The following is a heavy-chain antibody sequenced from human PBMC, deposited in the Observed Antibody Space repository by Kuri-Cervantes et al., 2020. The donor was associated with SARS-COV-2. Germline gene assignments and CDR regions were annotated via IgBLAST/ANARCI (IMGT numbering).Heavy chain of an antibody. CDR2: IDPSGGTA. Sequence: ASVKVSCKASGYTFTHYYMHWVRQAPGQGLEWMGIIDPSGGTANNAQNFQGRVTLTRDTSTSTVDLDLSSLRSDDTAVYYYARGRAGGYLDLWGQGTLVTVSS. CDR1: GYTFTHYY. V-gene: IGHV1-46*01. D-gene: IGHD6-19*01. CDR3: ARGRAGGYLDL. J-gene: IGHJ4*02.